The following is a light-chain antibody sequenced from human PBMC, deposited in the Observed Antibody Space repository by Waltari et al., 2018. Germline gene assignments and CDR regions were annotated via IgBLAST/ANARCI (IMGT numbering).Light chain of an antibody. CDR3: LAWDSSTAWT. Sequence: SYDLTQPPSVSVSPGPTASITCSGNKLGNTFASWYQQRPGQSPVLVIYQDKKRPSGIPERFSGSNSGYTATLTISGALPMDEADYYCLAWDSSTAWTFGTGTRVTVL. CDR1: KLGNTF. V-gene: IGLV3-1*01. J-gene: IGLJ1*01. CDR2: QDK.